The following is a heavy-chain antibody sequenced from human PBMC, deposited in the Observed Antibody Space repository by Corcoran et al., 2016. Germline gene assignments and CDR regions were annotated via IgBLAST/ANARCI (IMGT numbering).Heavy chain of an antibody. V-gene: IGHV1-46*01. J-gene: IGHJ4*02. CDR3: ARDGSGSSSWYSGRY. CDR2: VNPSDGST. D-gene: IGHD6-13*01. Sequence: QVQLVQSGAEVKKPGASVKVSCKASGVTFTSYYMHWVRQAPGQGLEWMGIVNPSDGSTSYAQKFQGRVTMTWDTSTSTLDMELSGLGSEDTAVYYCARDGSGSSSWYSGRYWGQGTLVTVSS. CDR1: GVTFTSYY.